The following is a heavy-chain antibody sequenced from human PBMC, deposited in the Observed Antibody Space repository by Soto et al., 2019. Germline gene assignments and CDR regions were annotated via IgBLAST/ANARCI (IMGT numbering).Heavy chain of an antibody. D-gene: IGHD3-9*01. V-gene: IGHV1-18*01. CDR2: ISAYNGNT. CDR3: ARFNGGNDILTGYFYYCYGMDV. Sequence: ASVKVSCKASGYTFTSYGISWVRQAPGQGLEWMGWISAYNGNTNYAQKLQGRVTMNTDTYRSTAYMELRSLRSDDTAVYYCARFNGGNDILTGYFYYCYGMDVGGQGTTVNVSS. CDR1: GYTFTSYG. J-gene: IGHJ6*02.